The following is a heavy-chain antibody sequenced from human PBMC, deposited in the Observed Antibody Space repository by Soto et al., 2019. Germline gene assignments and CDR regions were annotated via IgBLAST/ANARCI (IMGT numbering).Heavy chain of an antibody. D-gene: IGHD3-22*01. CDR2: ISAYNGNT. J-gene: IGHJ4*02. CDR1: GYTFTSYG. V-gene: IGHV1-18*01. CDR3: ARDLEYYYDSSGYYYHY. Sequence: ASVKVSCKASGYTFTSYGISWVRQAPGQGLEWMGWISAYNGNTNYAQKLQGRVTMTTDTSTSTAYMELRSLRSDDTAVYYCARDLEYYYDSSGYYYHYWGQGTLVTVS.